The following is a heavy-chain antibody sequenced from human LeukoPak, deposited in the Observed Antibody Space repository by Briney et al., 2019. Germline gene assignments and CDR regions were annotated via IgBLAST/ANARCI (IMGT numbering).Heavy chain of an antibody. D-gene: IGHD3-22*01. CDR2: IYYSGST. V-gene: IGHV4-31*03. Sequence: SEALSLTCTVSGGSISSGGYYWSWIRQHPGKGLEWIGYIYYSGSTYYNPSLKSRVTISADTSKNQFSLKLSSVTAADTAVYYCARDSVSSGNFDYWGQGTLVTVSS. CDR3: ARDSVSSGNFDY. CDR1: GGSISSGGYY. J-gene: IGHJ4*02.